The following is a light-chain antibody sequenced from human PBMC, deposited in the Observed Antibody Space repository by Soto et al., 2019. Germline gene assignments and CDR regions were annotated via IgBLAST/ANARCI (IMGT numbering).Light chain of an antibody. CDR1: SSDVGGYNY. V-gene: IGLV2-14*01. CDR3: GSYASSSTLYV. CDR2: DVS. J-gene: IGLJ1*01. Sequence: SVLPQPASLSGSPGRSLTISCTGTSSDVGGYNYVSWYQQHSGKAPKLMIYDVSNRPSGVSNRFSGSKSGNTASLTISGLQAEDEADYYCGSYASSSTLYVFGTGTKVTVL.